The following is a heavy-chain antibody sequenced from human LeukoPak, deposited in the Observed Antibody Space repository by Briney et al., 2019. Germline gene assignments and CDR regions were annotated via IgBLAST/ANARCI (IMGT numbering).Heavy chain of an antibody. V-gene: IGHV3-23*01. CDR1: GFTFSSYA. D-gene: IGHD6-13*01. CDR3: ARGIVLEQQLSPYYYYYGMDV. J-gene: IGHJ6*02. CDR2: ISGSGGST. Sequence: GGSLRLSCAASGFTFSSYAMSWVRQAPGKGLEWVSAISGSGGSTYYADSVKGRFTISRDNSKNTLYLQMNSLRAEDTAVYYCARGIVLEQQLSPYYYYYGMDVWGQGTTVTVSS.